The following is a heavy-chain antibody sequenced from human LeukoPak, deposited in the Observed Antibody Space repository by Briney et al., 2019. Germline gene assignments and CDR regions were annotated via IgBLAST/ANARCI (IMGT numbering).Heavy chain of an antibody. CDR3: ARVPSTGWCSDAFDI. CDR2: INHSGST. D-gene: IGHD6-19*01. J-gene: IGHJ3*02. V-gene: IGHV4-34*01. CDR1: GGSFSGYY. Sequence: PSETLSLTCAVYGGSFSGYYWSWIRQPPGKGLEWIGEINHSGSTNYNPSLKSRVTISVDTSKNQFSLKLSSVTAVDTAVYYCARVPSTGWCSDAFDIWGQGTMVTVSS.